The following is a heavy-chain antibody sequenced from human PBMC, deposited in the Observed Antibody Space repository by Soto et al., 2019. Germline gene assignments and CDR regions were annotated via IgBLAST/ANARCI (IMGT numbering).Heavy chain of an antibody. J-gene: IGHJ6*02. CDR2: IYYSVST. CDR1: SGSISNYY. Sequence: SETLSLTCTVSSGSISNYYWSWIRQPPGKGLEWIGYIYYSVSTNYNPSLKSRVTISVDTSKNQFSLKLSSVTAADTAVYYCARHSPPMYDILTGTTLDPHYGMDVWGQGTTVTVSS. CDR3: ARHSPPMYDILTGTTLDPHYGMDV. V-gene: IGHV4-59*08. D-gene: IGHD3-9*01.